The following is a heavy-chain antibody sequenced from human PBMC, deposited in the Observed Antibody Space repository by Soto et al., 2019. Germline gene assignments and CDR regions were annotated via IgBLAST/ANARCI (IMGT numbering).Heavy chain of an antibody. J-gene: IGHJ6*03. Sequence: GGSLRLSCAASGFTFSSYAMHWVRQAPGKGLEYVSAISSNGGSTYYANSVKGRFTISRDNSKNTLYLQMGSLRAEDMAVYYCARDSGDYYGSGSYQGPNDYYYYYMDVWGKGTTVTVSS. CDR3: ARDSGDYYGSGSYQGPNDYYYYYMDV. CDR1: GFTFSSYA. D-gene: IGHD3-10*01. CDR2: ISSNGGST. V-gene: IGHV3-64*01.